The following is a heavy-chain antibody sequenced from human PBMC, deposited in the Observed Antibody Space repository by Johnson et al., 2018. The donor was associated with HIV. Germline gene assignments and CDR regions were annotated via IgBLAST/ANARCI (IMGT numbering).Heavy chain of an antibody. CDR2: ISSSGSTI. V-gene: IGHV3-11*04. CDR1: RFTFSDYY. Sequence: HVQLVESGGGLVKPGGSLRLSCAASRFTFSDYYMSWIRQTPGKGLEWVSYISSSGSTIYYADSVKGRFTISRDNAKNSLYLQMNSLRAEDTAVYYCARDQSEVDAFDIWGQGTMVTVSS. CDR3: ARDQSEVDAFDI. J-gene: IGHJ3*02.